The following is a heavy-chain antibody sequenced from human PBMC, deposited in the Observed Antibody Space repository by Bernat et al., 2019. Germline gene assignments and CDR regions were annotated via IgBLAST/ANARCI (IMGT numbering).Heavy chain of an antibody. V-gene: IGHV3-23*01. Sequence: EVRLLESGGGLVQPGGSLRLSCAASGFTFSSHAMNWVRQGPGKGLEWVSRSSESGDRTDYADSVEGRFTISRDNSKNTLYLQMNSLRAEDTAVYYCAKGTSTSAPYMDVWGKGTTVTVSS. CDR2: SSESGDRT. CDR3: AKGTSTSAPYMDV. J-gene: IGHJ6*03. CDR1: GFTFSSHA.